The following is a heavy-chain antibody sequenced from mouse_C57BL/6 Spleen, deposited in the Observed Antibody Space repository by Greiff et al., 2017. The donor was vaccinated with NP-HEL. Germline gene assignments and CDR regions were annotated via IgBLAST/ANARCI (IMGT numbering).Heavy chain of an antibody. CDR1: GFTFSDYG. D-gene: IGHD1-1*01. CDR2: ISSGSSTI. Sequence: EVMLVESGGGLVKPGGSLKLSCAASGFTFSDYGMHWVRQAPEKGLEWVAYISSGSSTIYYADTVKGRYTISRDNAKNTLVLQLTSLRSEDTAIDCCARGSSYDWYLDVWGTGTTVTVSS. J-gene: IGHJ1*03. CDR3: ARGSSYDWYLDV. V-gene: IGHV5-17*01.